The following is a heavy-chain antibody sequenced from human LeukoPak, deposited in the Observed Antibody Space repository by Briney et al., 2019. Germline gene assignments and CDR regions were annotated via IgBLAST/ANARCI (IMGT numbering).Heavy chain of an antibody. D-gene: IGHD2-21*01. Sequence: GGSLRLSCAASGFTFDNSAMSWVRQAPGRGLEWVSAISGSGGSTYSADSVKGRFSISRDNSKNTLFLQMSSPRAEDTAVYYCAKGSGATRPYYFDYWGQGTLVTVSS. CDR1: GFTFDNSA. CDR3: AKGSGATRPYYFDY. V-gene: IGHV3-23*01. J-gene: IGHJ4*02. CDR2: ISGSGGST.